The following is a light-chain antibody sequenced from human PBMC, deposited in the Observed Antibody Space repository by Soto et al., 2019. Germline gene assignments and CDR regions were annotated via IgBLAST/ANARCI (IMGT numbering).Light chain of an antibody. V-gene: IGLV2-14*01. CDR3: SSYTSSSTYV. Sequence: QSVLTQPASVSGSTGQSITISCTGTSSDVGGYSYVSWYQQHPGKAPKLMIYEVSNRPSGVSNRFSGSKSGNTASLTISGLQAEDEADYYCSSYTSSSTYVFGTGTKVTVL. CDR2: EVS. CDR1: SSDVGGYSY. J-gene: IGLJ1*01.